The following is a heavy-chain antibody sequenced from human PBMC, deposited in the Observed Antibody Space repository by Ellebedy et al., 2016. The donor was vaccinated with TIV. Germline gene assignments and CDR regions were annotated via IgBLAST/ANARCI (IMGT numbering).Heavy chain of an antibody. CDR3: ANLGGDYYGSGSYNCFDS. CDR2: IRYDGSYK. CDR1: GFTFGSYG. V-gene: IGHV3-30*02. D-gene: IGHD3-10*01. Sequence: PGGSLRLSCAASGFTFGSYGMHWVRQAPGKGLEWVAFIRYDGSYKTYGDSVKGRFTISRDNVKNILYLQMISLRPEDTDVYFCANLGGDYYGSGSYNCFDSWGQGTLVTVSS. J-gene: IGHJ4*02.